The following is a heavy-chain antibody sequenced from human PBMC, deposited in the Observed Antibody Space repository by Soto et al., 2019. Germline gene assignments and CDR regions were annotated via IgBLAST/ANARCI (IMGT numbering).Heavy chain of an antibody. CDR1: GGSISSYY. Sequence: QVQLQESGPGLVKPSETLSLTCTVSGGSISSYYWSWIRQPPGKGLEWIGFIFYSGSTSYNPSLKSRVTISIDTSEYQFSLKLNSLTAADTAVYYCASMIGDPVLSFDSWGQGTLVDVSS. CDR3: ASMIGDPVLSFDS. V-gene: IGHV4-59*01. J-gene: IGHJ5*01. CDR2: IFYSGST. D-gene: IGHD3-10*02.